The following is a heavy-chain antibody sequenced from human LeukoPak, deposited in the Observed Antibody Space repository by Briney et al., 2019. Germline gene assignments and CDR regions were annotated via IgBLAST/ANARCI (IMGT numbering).Heavy chain of an antibody. CDR1: GFTFSSYA. J-gene: IGHJ5*02. D-gene: IGHD2-15*01. Sequence: SGGSLRLSCAASGFTFSSYAMSWVRQAPGKGLEWVSAISGSGGSTYYADSVKGRFTISRDNSKNTLYLQMNSLRAEDTAVYYCAKQELGGGSCYSVGCWFDPWGQGTLVTVSS. V-gene: IGHV3-23*01. CDR3: AKQELGGGSCYSVGCWFDP. CDR2: ISGSGGST.